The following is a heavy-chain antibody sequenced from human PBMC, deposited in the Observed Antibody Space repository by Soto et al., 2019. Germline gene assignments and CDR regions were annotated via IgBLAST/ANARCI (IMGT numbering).Heavy chain of an antibody. D-gene: IGHD3-22*01. Sequence: GGSLILSCAASGFTFSTNAMSWVRQAPGKGLEWVSSISGSGGSTYYIDSVKDRFTISRDNSKNTLYLQMNSLSAEDTAVYYCAKDWTSYTMIVMVMGYWGQGTLVTVSS. CDR3: AKDWTSYTMIVMVMGY. CDR2: ISGSGGST. J-gene: IGHJ4*02. V-gene: IGHV3-23*01. CDR1: GFTFSTNA.